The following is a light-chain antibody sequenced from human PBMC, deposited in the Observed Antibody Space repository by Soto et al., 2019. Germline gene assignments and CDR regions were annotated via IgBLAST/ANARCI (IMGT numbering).Light chain of an antibody. J-gene: IGKJ1*01. Sequence: EIVFTQSPGTLSLSPGERAPLSCRASQSVSNNYLAGYQQKPGQDPRLLIYGASSRAPGIPDRFSGSGSGTDFALTISRLEPEDFAVYYCQQYGTSTGTFGQGTKVDIK. V-gene: IGKV3-20*01. CDR2: GAS. CDR1: QSVSNNY. CDR3: QQYGTSTGT.